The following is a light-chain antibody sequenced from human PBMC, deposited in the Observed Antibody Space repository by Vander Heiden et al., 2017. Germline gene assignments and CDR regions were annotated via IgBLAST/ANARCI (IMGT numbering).Light chain of an antibody. CDR2: EVS. CDR3: SLYISSTTYV. V-gene: IGLV2-18*01. J-gene: IGLJ1*01. Sequence: QSALTQPPSVSGSPGQSVTISCTGTNSDVGSNNRVSWYQQPPGTAPKLMIYEVSNRPSGVPDRFSGFKSGNTASLTISGLQAEDEADYYCSLYISSTTYVFGTGTRVTVL. CDR1: NSDVGSNNR.